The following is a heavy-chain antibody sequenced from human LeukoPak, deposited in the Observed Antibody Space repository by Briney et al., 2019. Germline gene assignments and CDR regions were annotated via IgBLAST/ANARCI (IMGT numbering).Heavy chain of an antibody. CDR1: GYTFTSYG. CDR3: ARDTYYYDSSGIKYSRIFDY. Sequence: ASVKVSCKASGYTFTSYGISWVRQAPGQGLEWMGMINPSGGSTSYAQKFQGRVTMTRDMSTSTVYMELSSLRSEDTAVYYCARDTYYYDSSGIKYSRIFDYWGQGTLVTVSS. CDR2: INPSGGST. V-gene: IGHV1-46*01. D-gene: IGHD3-22*01. J-gene: IGHJ4*02.